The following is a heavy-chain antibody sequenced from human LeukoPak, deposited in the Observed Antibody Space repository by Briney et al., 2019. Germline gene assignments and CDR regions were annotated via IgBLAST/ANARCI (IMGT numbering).Heavy chain of an antibody. Sequence: PGGSLRLSSAASGFSFSAYDMGGGRQTTGKGLEWVSAIGTAGDTYYTGSVKGRFTISRENAKNSLYLQMNSLRAGDTAVYYCVRDCITLRLSGGFQLWRRGILVTVSS. CDR2: IGTAGDT. D-gene: IGHD3-10*01. CDR3: VRDCITLRLSGGFQL. V-gene: IGHV3-13*01. J-gene: IGHJ2*01. CDR1: GFSFSAYD.